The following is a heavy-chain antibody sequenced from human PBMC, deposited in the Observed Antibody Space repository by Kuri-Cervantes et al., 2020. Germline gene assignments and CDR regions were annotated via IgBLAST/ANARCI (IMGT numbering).Heavy chain of an antibody. J-gene: IGHJ4*02. CDR1: GGTFSSYA. Sequence: SVKVSCKASGGTFSSYAISWVRQAPGQGLEWMGGIIPIFGTANYAQKFQGRVTITRDTSASTAYMELSSLRSEDTAVYYCARGPRYHYDYIWGSYRSNHFDYWGQGTLVTVSS. V-gene: IGHV1-69*05. CDR2: IIPIFGTA. CDR3: ARGPRYHYDYIWGSYRSNHFDY. D-gene: IGHD3-16*02.